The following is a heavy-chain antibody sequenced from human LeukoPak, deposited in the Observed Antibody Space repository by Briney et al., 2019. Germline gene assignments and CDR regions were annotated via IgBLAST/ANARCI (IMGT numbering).Heavy chain of an antibody. Sequence: SETLSLTCTVSGGSISSYYWSWIRQPPGKGLEWIGYIYYSGSTNYNPSLKSRVTISVDTSKNQFSLKLSSVTAADTAVYYCARDHMGDYYDSSGYYFDRAFDIWGQGTMVTVSS. V-gene: IGHV4-59*01. CDR2: IYYSGST. D-gene: IGHD3-22*01. CDR1: GGSISSYY. CDR3: ARDHMGDYYDSSGYYFDRAFDI. J-gene: IGHJ3*02.